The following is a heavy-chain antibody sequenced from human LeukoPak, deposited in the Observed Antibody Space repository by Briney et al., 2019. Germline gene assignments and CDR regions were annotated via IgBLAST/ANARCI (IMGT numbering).Heavy chain of an antibody. CDR2: IYTSGST. J-gene: IGHJ3*02. Sequence: SETLSLTCTVSGGSISSYYWSWIWQPAGKGLEWIGRIYTSGSTNCNPSLKSRVTMSVDASKNQFSLKLSSVTAADTAVYYCARVAMDAFDIWGQGTMVTVSS. CDR1: GGSISSYY. V-gene: IGHV4-4*07. CDR3: ARVAMDAFDI.